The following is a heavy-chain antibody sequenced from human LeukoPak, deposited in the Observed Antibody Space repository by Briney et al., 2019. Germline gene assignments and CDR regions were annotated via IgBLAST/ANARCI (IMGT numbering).Heavy chain of an antibody. Sequence: KESGPTLVKPTQTLTLTCTFSGFSLSSSGLGVGWIRQPPGKALEWLALIYWDDDKRYSPSLKSRLTVTKDTSKNQVVLTVSNMDPVDTATYFCAHRPASSWQFDFWGQGTLVTVSS. CDR2: IYWDDDK. CDR1: GFSLSSSGLG. CDR3: AHRPASSWQFDF. V-gene: IGHV2-5*02. J-gene: IGHJ4*02. D-gene: IGHD6-13*01.